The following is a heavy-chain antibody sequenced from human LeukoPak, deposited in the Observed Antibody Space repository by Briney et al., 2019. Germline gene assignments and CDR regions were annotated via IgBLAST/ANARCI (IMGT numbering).Heavy chain of an antibody. J-gene: IGHJ3*02. CDR1: GFTFSSYW. D-gene: IGHD3-16*01. CDR3: ANGYTSTYYNALDI. Sequence: GGSLRLSCAASGFTFSSYWMHWVRQAPGKGLVWVSRINSDGSGTTYADFVKSRFTISRDNAKNTLYLQMSSLRVEDTAVYYCANGYTSTYYNALDIRGQGTMVTVSS. CDR2: INSDGSGT. V-gene: IGHV3-74*01.